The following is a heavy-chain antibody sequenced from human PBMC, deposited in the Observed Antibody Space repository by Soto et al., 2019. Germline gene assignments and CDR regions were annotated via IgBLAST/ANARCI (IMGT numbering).Heavy chain of an antibody. Sequence: SETLSLTCTVSGGSISSYYWSWIRQPPGKGLEWIGYIYYSGSTNYNPSLKSRLTISVDTSKNQFSLKLSSVTAADTAVYYCGRGDYANAFDIWGQGTMVTVSS. D-gene: IGHD4-17*01. V-gene: IGHV4-59*12. J-gene: IGHJ3*02. CDR3: GRGDYANAFDI. CDR1: GGSISSYY. CDR2: IYYSGST.